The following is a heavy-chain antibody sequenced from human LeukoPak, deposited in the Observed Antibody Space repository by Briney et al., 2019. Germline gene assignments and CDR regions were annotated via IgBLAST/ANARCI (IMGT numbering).Heavy chain of an antibody. D-gene: IGHD6-6*01. CDR3: AKDKAAARTYYYYGMDV. Sequence: GGSLRLSCAASGFTFDDYAMHWVRQAPGKGLEWVSGISWNSGSIGYADSVKGRFTISRDNAKNSLYLQMNSLRAEDTALYYCAKDKAAARTYYYYGMDVWGQGTTVTVSS. J-gene: IGHJ6*02. CDR1: GFTFDDYA. CDR2: ISWNSGSI. V-gene: IGHV3-9*01.